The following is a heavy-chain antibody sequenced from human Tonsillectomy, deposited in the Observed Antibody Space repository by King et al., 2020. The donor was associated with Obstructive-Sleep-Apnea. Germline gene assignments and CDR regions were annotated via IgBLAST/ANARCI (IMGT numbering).Heavy chain of an antibody. J-gene: IGHJ4*02. CDR3: AREGCRLSSNMDYFDY. Sequence: VQLVESGGGLVKPGGSLRLSCAASTFTFSRYTMNWVRQAPGKGLEWVSSISSTGDYIYYADSLKGRFTISRDNVRNSLYLQMSSLRAEDTAVYYCAREGCRLSSNMDYFDYWGQGTLVTVSS. V-gene: IGHV3-21*01. D-gene: IGHD2-2*01. CDR1: TFTFSRYT. CDR2: ISSTGDYI.